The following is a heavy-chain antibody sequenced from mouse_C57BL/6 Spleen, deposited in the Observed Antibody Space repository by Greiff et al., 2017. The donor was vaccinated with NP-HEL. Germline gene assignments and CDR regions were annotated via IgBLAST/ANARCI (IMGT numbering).Heavy chain of an antibody. Sequence: EVMLVESGGGLVKPGGSLKLSCAASGFTFSDYGMHWVRQAPEKGLEWVAYISSGSSTIYYADTVKGRFTIARDNAKNTLCLQMTSLRSEDTAMYYCARDHYGSSYGWYFDVWGTGTTVTVSS. J-gene: IGHJ1*03. CDR2: ISSGSSTI. V-gene: IGHV5-17*01. CDR3: ARDHYGSSYGWYFDV. CDR1: GFTFSDYG. D-gene: IGHD1-1*01.